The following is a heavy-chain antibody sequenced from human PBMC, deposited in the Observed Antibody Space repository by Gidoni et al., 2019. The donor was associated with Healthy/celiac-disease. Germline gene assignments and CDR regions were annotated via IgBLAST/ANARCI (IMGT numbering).Heavy chain of an antibody. CDR3: ARAGGDYGSGSYYRDYYYYYMDV. CDR2: IYYSGST. CDR1: GGSVSSGGDY. J-gene: IGHJ6*03. V-gene: IGHV4-31*03. Sequence: QVQLQESGPGLVKPSQTLSLTCTVDGGSVSSGGDYWSGSRQHPGKGLEWIGYIYYSGSTSYNPSLKSRVTISVDTSKNQFSLKLSSVTAADTAVYYCARAGGDYGSGSYYRDYYYYYMDVWGKVTTVTVSS. D-gene: IGHD3-10*01.